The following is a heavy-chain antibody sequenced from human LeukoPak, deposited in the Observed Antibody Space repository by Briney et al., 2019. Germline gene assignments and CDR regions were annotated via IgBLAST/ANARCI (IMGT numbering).Heavy chain of an antibody. Sequence: SETLSPTCAVSGYSISSGYYWGWIRQPPGKGLEWIGSIYHSGSTYYNPSLKSRVTISVDTSKNQFSLKLSSVTAADTAVYYCAKSDLPPNWFDPWGQGTLVTVSS. CDR3: AKSDLPPNWFDP. CDR1: GYSISSGYY. D-gene: IGHD2-21*01. V-gene: IGHV4-38-2*01. J-gene: IGHJ5*02. CDR2: IYHSGST.